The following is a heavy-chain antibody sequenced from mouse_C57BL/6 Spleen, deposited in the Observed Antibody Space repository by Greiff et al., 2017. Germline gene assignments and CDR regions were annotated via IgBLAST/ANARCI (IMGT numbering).Heavy chain of an antibody. V-gene: IGHV14-4*01. Sequence: VQLKQSGAELVRPGASVKLSCTASGFNIKDDYMHWVKQRPEQGLEWIGWIDPENGDTEYASKFQGKATITADTSSNTAYLQLSILTSEDTAVSYCTTTGADFDYWGKGTTLTVSS. CDR1: GFNIKDDY. J-gene: IGHJ2*01. CDR2: IDPENGDT. D-gene: IGHD1-1*02. CDR3: TTTGADFDY.